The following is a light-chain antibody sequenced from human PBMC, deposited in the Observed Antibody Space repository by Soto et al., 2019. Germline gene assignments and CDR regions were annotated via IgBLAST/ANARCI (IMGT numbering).Light chain of an antibody. V-gene: IGLV1-44*01. CDR3: AAWDDSLNGSVV. CDR1: SSNIGSNT. Sequence: QPVLTQPPSASGTPGQRVTISCSGSSSNIGSNTVNWYQQLPGTAPKLLIYSNNQRPSVVPDRFSGSKSGTSASLAISGLQSEDEADYYCAAWDDSLNGSVVFGGGTKLTVL. J-gene: IGLJ2*01. CDR2: SNN.